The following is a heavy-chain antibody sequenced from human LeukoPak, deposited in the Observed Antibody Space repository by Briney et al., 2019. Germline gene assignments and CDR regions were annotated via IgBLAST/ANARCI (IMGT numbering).Heavy chain of an antibody. CDR1: GFTFSSYW. CDR2: ISSSGSYK. J-gene: IGHJ4*02. CDR3: ARDPSEASHPYYFDY. Sequence: PGGSLRLSCAASGFTFSSYWMSWVRQAPGKGLEWVSSISSSGSYKYYADSVKGRFTISRDNAKNSLYLQMNSLRPEDTAAYYCARDPSEASHPYYFDYWAQGTLVTVSS. V-gene: IGHV3-21*01.